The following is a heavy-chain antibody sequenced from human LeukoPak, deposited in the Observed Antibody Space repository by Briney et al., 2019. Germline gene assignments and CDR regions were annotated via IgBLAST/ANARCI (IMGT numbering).Heavy chain of an antibody. V-gene: IGHV4-59*01. CDR2: IYCSGST. D-gene: IGHD3-3*01. Sequence: NPSETLSLTCTVSGGSISSYYWSWIRQPPGKGLEWIGYIYCSGSTNYNPSLKSRVTISVDTSKNQFSLKLSSVTAADTAVYYCARTADYDFWSGLNHYYYMDVWGKGTTVTVSS. CDR3: ARTADYDFWSGLNHYYYMDV. CDR1: GGSISSYY. J-gene: IGHJ6*03.